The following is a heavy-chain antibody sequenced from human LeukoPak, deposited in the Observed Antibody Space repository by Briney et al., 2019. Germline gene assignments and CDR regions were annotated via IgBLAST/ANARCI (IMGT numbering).Heavy chain of an antibody. D-gene: IGHD2-21*01. V-gene: IGHV3-66*02. Sequence: GASLRLSCAASGSTVSSNYMSWARQAAGKGLEWVSVIYSGGSTYYADSVKGRFTISRYNSKNTLYLQMNSLRAEDTAVYYFAIVDWRLNYFDYWGQGALVTVSS. CDR2: IYSGGST. J-gene: IGHJ4*02. CDR3: AIVDWRLNYFDY. CDR1: GSTVSSNY.